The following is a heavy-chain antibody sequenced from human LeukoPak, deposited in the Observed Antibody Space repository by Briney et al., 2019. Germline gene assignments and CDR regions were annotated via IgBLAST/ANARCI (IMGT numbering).Heavy chain of an antibody. CDR2: IYYSGST. CDR3: VRIVILVTAMENWFDP. CDR1: GGSISSSSYY. D-gene: IGHD2-2*01. Sequence: SETLSLTCTVSGGSISSSSYYWGWIRQPPGKGLEWIGSIYYSGSTYYNPSLKSRVTISVDTSKNQFSLKLSSVTAADTAVYYCVRIVILVTAMENWFDPWGQGTLVTVSS. V-gene: IGHV4-39*01. J-gene: IGHJ5*02.